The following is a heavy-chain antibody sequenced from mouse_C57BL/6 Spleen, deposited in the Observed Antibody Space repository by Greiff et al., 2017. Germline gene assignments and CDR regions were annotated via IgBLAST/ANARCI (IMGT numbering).Heavy chain of an antibody. D-gene: IGHD1-1*01. J-gene: IGHJ2*01. CDR2: IDPSDSYT. CDR3: ARSGTTVVSYFDY. V-gene: IGHV1-69*01. Sequence: QVQLQQPGAELVMPGASVKLSCKASGYTFTSYWMHWVKQRPGQGLEWIGEIDPSDSYTNYNQKFKGKSTLTVDKSSSTAYMQLSSLTSEDSAGYYCARSGTTVVSYFDYWGQGTTLTVSS. CDR1: GYTFTSYW.